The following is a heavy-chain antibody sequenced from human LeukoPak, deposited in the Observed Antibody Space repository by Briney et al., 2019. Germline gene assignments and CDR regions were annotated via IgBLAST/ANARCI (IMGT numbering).Heavy chain of an antibody. D-gene: IGHD5-18*01. CDR2: VKGDGRTT. CDR3: ATGHSYGYDY. V-gene: IGHV3-74*01. CDR1: GLTFSDFW. Sequence: GGSLRLSCAASGLTFSDFWMHWVRQPPGKGLVWVALVKGDGRTTIYADSVKGRFTISRDNAKNTLYLKMNSLRADDSGVYYCATGHSYGYDYWGQGVLVTVSS. J-gene: IGHJ4*02.